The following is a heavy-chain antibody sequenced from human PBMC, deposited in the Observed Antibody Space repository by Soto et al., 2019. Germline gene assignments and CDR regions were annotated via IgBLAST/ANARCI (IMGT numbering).Heavy chain of an antibody. D-gene: IGHD1-26*01. CDR2: IYYSGTT. J-gene: IGHJ4*02. CDR3: ARHRGSYYNHFDY. Sequence: DTLSLTCTVSGGSMTSTSYYWGWIRQSPGKGLEWIGSIYYSGTTYDHPSLKSRLTISVDTSNNQFSLKLSSVTAADTAVYYCARHRGSYYNHFDYWGQGTLVTVSS. V-gene: IGHV4-39*01. CDR1: GGSMTSTSYY.